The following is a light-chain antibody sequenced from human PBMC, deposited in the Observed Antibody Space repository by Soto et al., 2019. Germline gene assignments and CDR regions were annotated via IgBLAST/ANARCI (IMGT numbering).Light chain of an antibody. CDR3: QQYGRSPFT. CDR1: QRITNNF. Sequence: EIVLTQSPGTLSLSPGQRATLSCRASQRITNNFLAWFQQKPGLAPRLLIHGAPTRASGVPDRFSGGGSGTDFVLTISRLEPEDFAVYFCQQYGRSPFTFGQWTKLQIK. CDR2: GAP. J-gene: IGKJ2*01. V-gene: IGKV3-20*01.